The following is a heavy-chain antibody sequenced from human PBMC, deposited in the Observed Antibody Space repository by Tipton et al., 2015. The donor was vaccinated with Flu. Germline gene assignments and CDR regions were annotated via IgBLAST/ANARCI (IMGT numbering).Heavy chain of an antibody. CDR3: ARRKTVTTRLTYFDY. J-gene: IGHJ4*02. V-gene: IGHV4-59*08. CDR1: GGSITSYY. CDR2: IYYSGST. Sequence: TLSLTCTVSGGSITSYYWSWIRQPPGKGLEWIGYIYYSGSTNYNPSLKSRVTISVDTSKNQFSLKLSSVTAADTAGDYCARRKTVTTRLTYFDYWGQGTLVTVSS. D-gene: IGHD4-17*01.